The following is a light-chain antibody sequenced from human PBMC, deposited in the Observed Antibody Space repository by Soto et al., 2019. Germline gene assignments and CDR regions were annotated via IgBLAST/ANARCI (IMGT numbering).Light chain of an antibody. V-gene: IGLV1-47*01. CDR1: SSNIGGTY. J-gene: IGLJ3*02. Sequence: QSVLTQPPSASGTPGQRVTISCSGSSSNIGGTYVYWYQQLPGTAPKLLIYRNDQRPSGVPDRFSGSKSGTSASRAISGLRSEDEADYYCAAWDDSLSGRVFGGGTKLTVL. CDR3: AAWDDSLSGRV. CDR2: RND.